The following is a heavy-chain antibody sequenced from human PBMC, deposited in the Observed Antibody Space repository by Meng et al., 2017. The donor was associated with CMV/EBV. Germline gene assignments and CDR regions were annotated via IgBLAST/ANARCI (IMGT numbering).Heavy chain of an antibody. J-gene: IGHJ3*02. D-gene: IGHD3-16*01. CDR3: ARWALTYPDAFDI. Sequence: KASGYTFTGSYMHWVRQAPGQGLEWMGWINPNSGGTKYAQKFQGRVTMTRDTSISTAYMELSRLRSDDTAVYYCARWALTYPDAFDIWGQGTMVTVSS. CDR1: GYTFTGSY. CDR2: INPNSGGT. V-gene: IGHV1-2*02.